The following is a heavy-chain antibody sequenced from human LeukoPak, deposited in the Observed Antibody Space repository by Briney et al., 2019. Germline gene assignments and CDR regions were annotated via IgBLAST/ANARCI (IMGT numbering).Heavy chain of an antibody. V-gene: IGHV3-23*01. D-gene: IGHD5-18*01. J-gene: IGHJ4*02. CDR1: GITFSNYA. Sequence: GGSLRLSCVASGITFSNYAVSWVRQAPEKGLDWVSVISGSAHKIRYADSVKGRFAISRDNSENIVYLQMNNLRVEDTAVYYCAGRPTGYSSGYIHWGQGTLVTVSS. CDR2: ISGSAHKI. CDR3: AGRPTGYSSGYIH.